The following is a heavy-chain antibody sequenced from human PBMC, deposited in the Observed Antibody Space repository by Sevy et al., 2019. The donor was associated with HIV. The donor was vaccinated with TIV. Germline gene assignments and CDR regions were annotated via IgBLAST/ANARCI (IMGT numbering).Heavy chain of an antibody. Sequence: ASVKVSCKASGYTFTSYGISWVRQAPGQGLEWMGWISAYNGNTNYAQKLQGRVTMTTDTSTSTACMELRSLRSDDTAVYYCARDATFYYYDSSGSAAGGYWGQGTLVTVSS. CDR1: GYTFTSYG. CDR3: ARDATFYYYDSSGSAAGGY. V-gene: IGHV1-18*01. CDR2: ISAYNGNT. J-gene: IGHJ4*02. D-gene: IGHD3-22*01.